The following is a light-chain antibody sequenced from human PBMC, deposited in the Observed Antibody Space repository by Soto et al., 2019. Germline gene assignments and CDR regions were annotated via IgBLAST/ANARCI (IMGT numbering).Light chain of an antibody. Sequence: QSVLTQPRSVSGSPGQSVTLSCTGTSSDVGGYNYVTWYQQHPGRAPKVMIYDVKTRTSGVPDRFSGSKSGNTASLTISELHAEDEADYYCYSYAGSYTFVFGTGTKLTVL. CDR2: DVK. V-gene: IGLV2-11*01. CDR3: YSYAGSYTFV. J-gene: IGLJ1*01. CDR1: SSDVGGYNY.